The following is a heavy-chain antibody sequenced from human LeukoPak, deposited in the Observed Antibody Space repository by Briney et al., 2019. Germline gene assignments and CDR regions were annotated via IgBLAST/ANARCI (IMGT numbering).Heavy chain of an antibody. CDR3: ASNNPGIAAADWFDP. J-gene: IGHJ5*02. D-gene: IGHD6-13*01. CDR2: IYYSGST. CDR1: GGSISSSSYY. V-gene: IGHV4-39*07. Sequence: SQTMSLTCTVSGGSISSSSYYWGWIRQPPGKGLEWIGSIYYSGSTYYNPSLKSRVTISVDTSKNQFSLKLSSVTAADTAVYYCASNNPGIAAADWFDPWGQGTLVTVSS.